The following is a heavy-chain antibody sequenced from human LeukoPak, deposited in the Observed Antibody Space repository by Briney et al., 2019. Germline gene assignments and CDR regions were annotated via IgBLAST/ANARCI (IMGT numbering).Heavy chain of an antibody. D-gene: IGHD3-10*01. CDR1: GYTLTELS. CDR3: ATEGKMVRGVYTDY. Sequence: ASVKVSCKVSGYTLTELSMHWVRQAPGKRLCWMGRFDPEDGETIYAQKFQGRVTMTADTSTDTVYMELSSLRSEDTAVYYCATEGKMVRGVYTDYWGQGTLVTVSS. V-gene: IGHV1-24*01. J-gene: IGHJ4*02. CDR2: FDPEDGET.